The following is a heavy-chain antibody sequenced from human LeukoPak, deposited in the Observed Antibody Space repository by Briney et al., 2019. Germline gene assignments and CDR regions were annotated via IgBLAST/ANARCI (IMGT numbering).Heavy chain of an antibody. J-gene: IGHJ4*02. D-gene: IGHD6-19*01. CDR3: ARDGAIAVAGTKRSFDY. CDR1: GDSVSSKSAA. CDR2: TYYRSKWSS. Sequence: SQTLSLTCAISGDSVSSKSAAWNWIRQSPSRGLEWLGRTYYRSKWSSGYAESVKSRITINPDTSKNQFSLQLKSVTPEDTAVYYCARDGAIAVAGTKRSFDYWGQGTLVTVSS. V-gene: IGHV6-1*01.